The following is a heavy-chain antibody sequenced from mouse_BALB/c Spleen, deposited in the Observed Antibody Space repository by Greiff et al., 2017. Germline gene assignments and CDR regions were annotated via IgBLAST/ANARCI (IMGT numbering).Heavy chain of an antibody. CDR2: ISSGGSYT. Sequence: EVKLVESGGGLVKPGGSLKLSCAASGFTFSSYAMSWVRQSPEKRLEWVAEISSGGSYTYYPDTVTGRFTISRDNAKNTLYLEMSSLRSEDTAMYYCARDGYDGYSPWFAYWGQGTLVTVSA. V-gene: IGHV5-9-4*01. D-gene: IGHD2-3*01. J-gene: IGHJ3*01. CDR1: GFTFSSYA. CDR3: ARDGYDGYSPWFAY.